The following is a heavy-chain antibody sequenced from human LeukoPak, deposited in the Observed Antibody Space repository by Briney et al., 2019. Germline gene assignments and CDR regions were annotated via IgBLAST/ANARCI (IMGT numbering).Heavy chain of an antibody. CDR3: ARRSSGYDY. CDR2: ISYSGST. J-gene: IGHJ4*02. Sequence: PSETLSLTCTVSSGSISSSTYYWSWIRQPPGKGLEWIGYISYSGSTKYNPSLKSRASISVDTSKNQFSLKLRSVTAADTAVHYCARRSSGYDYWGQGTLVTVSS. V-gene: IGHV4-61*01. CDR1: SGSISSSTYY. D-gene: IGHD3-22*01.